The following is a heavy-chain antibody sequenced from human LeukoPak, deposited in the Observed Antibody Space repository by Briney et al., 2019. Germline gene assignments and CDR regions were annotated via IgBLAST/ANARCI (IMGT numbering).Heavy chain of an antibody. V-gene: IGHV1-8*01. D-gene: IGHD2-2*01. J-gene: IGHJ6*03. CDR3: ATGIVVVPAAPYYYMDV. CDR2: MNPNSGNT. Sequence: GASVKVSCKASGYTFTSYDINWVRQATGQGLEWMGWMNPNSGNTGYAQKFQGRVTMTRNTSISTAYMELSSLRFEDTAVYYCATGIVVVPAAPYYYMDVWGKGTTVTVSS. CDR1: GYTFTSYD.